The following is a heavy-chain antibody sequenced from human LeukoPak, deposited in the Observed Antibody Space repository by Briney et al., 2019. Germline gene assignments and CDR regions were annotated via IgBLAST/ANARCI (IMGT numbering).Heavy chain of an antibody. J-gene: IGHJ6*03. Sequence: KPSETVTLTCGVYGGSFSGYYWTWIRQTPGKGLEWIGEINYSGSTNYNPSLKSRVTISVDTSKNQFSLKLSSVTAADTAVYYCARHGTRYYYYYMDVWGKGTTVTISS. D-gene: IGHD1-26*01. CDR2: INYSGST. V-gene: IGHV4-34*01. CDR3: ARHGTRYYYYYMDV. CDR1: GGSFSGYY.